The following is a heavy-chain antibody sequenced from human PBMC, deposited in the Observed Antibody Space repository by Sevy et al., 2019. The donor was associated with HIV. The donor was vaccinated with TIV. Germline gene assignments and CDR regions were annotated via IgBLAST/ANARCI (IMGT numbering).Heavy chain of an antibody. V-gene: IGHV3-23*01. D-gene: IGHD5-12*01. Sequence: GGSLRLSCAASGFIFSTYTMTWVRQAPGKGLEWVSGISGSGGSTYYADSLKGRFTIFRDNSKSTVHLQMNSLRAEDTAVYYCAKGDITFYGLDVWGQGTTVTVSS. J-gene: IGHJ6*02. CDR2: ISGSGGST. CDR3: AKGDITFYGLDV. CDR1: GFIFSTYT.